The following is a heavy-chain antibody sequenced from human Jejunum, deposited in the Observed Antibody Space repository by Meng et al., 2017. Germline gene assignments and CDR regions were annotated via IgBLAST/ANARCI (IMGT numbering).Heavy chain of an antibody. CDR2: ISGSGGGT. V-gene: IGHV3-23*01. J-gene: IGHJ6*02. Sequence: EVQLLESGGGLVQPGGSLRLSCAASGFSFSSSAMSWVRQVPGKGLDWVSSISGSGGGTYYADSVKGRFTISRDNSKNTLHLQMNSLRAEDTAVYYCAKDRGYNYYYYGMDVWGQGTTVTVSS. CDR1: GFSFSSSA. D-gene: IGHD5-18*01. CDR3: AKDRGYNYYYYGMDV.